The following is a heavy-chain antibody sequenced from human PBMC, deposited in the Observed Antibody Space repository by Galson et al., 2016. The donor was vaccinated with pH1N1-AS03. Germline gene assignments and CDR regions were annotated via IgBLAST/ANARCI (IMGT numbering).Heavy chain of an antibody. CDR1: GDSISTSNW. D-gene: IGHD5-18*01. V-gene: IGHV4-4*02. J-gene: IGHJ6*02. Sequence: SETLSLTCAVSGDSISTSNWWSWVRQPPGKGLEWIGEVSHAGRTNYSPSLKSRVTISLDKSKNQFSLQLTPVTAADTAVYYCARDVWPYSLGLDVWGQGTPVTVSS. CDR3: ARDVWPYSLGLDV. CDR2: VSHAGRT.